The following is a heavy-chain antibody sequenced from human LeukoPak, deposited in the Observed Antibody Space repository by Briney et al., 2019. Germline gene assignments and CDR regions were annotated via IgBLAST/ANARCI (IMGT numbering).Heavy chain of an antibody. CDR1: GGSISSYY. CDR3: ARGLYYSDSSGYYPSFDY. D-gene: IGHD3-22*01. J-gene: IGHJ4*02. V-gene: IGHV4-59*01. CDR2: IYYSGST. Sequence: PSETLSLTCTVSGGSISSYYWSRLRPPPGKGLEWVGYIYYSGSTNYNPSLKGRVTISVDTSKNQFSLKLSSVTAADTAVYYCARGLYYSDSSGYYPSFDYWGKGTLVTVSS.